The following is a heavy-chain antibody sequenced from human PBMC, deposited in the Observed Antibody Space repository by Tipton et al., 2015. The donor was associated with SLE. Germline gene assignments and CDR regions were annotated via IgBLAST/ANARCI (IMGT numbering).Heavy chain of an antibody. CDR3: AKDIRYSGSSTAFDI. D-gene: IGHD1-26*01. Sequence: VQLVQSGGGLVQPGRSLRLSCAASGFTFDDYAMHWVRQAPGKGLEWVSGISWNSGSIGYADSVKGRFTISRDNAKNSLYLQMNSLRAEDTALYYCAKDIRYSGSSTAFDIWGQGTMVTVSS. CDR1: GFTFDDYA. J-gene: IGHJ3*02. CDR2: ISWNSGSI. V-gene: IGHV3-9*01.